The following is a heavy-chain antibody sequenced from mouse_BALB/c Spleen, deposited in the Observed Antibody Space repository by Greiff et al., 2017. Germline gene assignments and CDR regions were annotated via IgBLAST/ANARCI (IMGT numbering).Heavy chain of an antibody. Sequence: EVHLVESGGGLVKPGGSLKLSCAASGFTFSSYAMSWVRQSPEKRLEWVAEISSGGSYTYYPDTVTGRFTISRDNAKNTLYLEMSSLRSEDTAMYYCAMVITPLAYWGQGTLVTVSA. CDR2: ISSGGSYT. J-gene: IGHJ3*01. CDR1: GFTFSSYA. D-gene: IGHD2-4*01. CDR3: AMVITPLAY. V-gene: IGHV5-9-4*01.